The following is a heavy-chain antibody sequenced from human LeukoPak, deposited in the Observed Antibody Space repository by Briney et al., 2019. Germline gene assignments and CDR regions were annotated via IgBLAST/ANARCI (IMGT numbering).Heavy chain of an antibody. CDR3: VRWYSINGMDV. Sequence: SQTLSLTCAISGDSVSSNSADWNWIRQSPSRGLEWLGRTYYRSKWYTEYAVSVKIRITINPDTSKNQFSLQLNSVTPEDTAVYYCVRWYSINGMDVWGQGTTVTVSS. CDR1: GDSVSSNSAD. D-gene: IGHD4-11*01. J-gene: IGHJ6*02. CDR2: TYYRSKWYT. V-gene: IGHV6-1*01.